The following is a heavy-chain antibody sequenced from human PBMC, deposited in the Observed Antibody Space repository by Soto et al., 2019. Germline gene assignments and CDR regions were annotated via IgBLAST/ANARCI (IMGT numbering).Heavy chain of an antibody. Sequence: PGGALKISCKCSGYSFTSYWIRWLRHMPGKGLERMGIIYPGDSDTRYSPSFQGQVTISADKSISTAYLQWSRLKASDTAMYYCARHLHYDFWSGPDGTNWFDPWGQGTLVTVSS. J-gene: IGHJ5*02. CDR2: IYPGDSDT. V-gene: IGHV5-51*01. CDR3: ARHLHYDFWSGPDGTNWFDP. CDR1: GYSFTSYW. D-gene: IGHD3-3*01.